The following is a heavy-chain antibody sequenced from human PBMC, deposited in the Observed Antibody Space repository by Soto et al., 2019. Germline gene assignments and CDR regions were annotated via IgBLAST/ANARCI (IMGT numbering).Heavy chain of an antibody. D-gene: IGHD5-12*01. J-gene: IGHJ6*02. Sequence: GESLKISCAASGFTFSSYSMNWVRQAPGKGLEWVSSISSSSSYIYYADSVKGRFTISRDNAKNSLYLQMNSLRAEDTAVYYCARDKRVALVATIGYYYGMDVWGQGTTVTVSS. CDR1: GFTFSSYS. CDR3: ARDKRVALVATIGYYYGMDV. V-gene: IGHV3-21*01. CDR2: ISSSSSYI.